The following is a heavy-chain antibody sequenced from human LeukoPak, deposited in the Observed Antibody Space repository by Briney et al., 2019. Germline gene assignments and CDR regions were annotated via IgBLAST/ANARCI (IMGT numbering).Heavy chain of an antibody. Sequence: GGSLRLSCAASGFTFSSYSMNWVRQAPGKGLEWVSYISSSSSTIYYADSVKGRFTISRDNAKNSLYLQMNSLRAEDTAVYYCARGTRYVFWSGYRDYWGQGTLVTVSS. CDR2: ISSSSSTI. V-gene: IGHV3-48*01. D-gene: IGHD3-3*01. J-gene: IGHJ4*02. CDR1: GFTFSSYS. CDR3: ARGTRYVFWSGYRDY.